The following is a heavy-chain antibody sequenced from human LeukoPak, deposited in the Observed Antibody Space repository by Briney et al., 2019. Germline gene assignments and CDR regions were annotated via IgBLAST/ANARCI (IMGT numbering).Heavy chain of an antibody. CDR1: GFTFSSYW. D-gene: IGHD3-3*01. V-gene: IGHV3-7*01. J-gene: IGHJ3*02. Sequence: GGSLRLSCAASGFTFSSYWMSWVRQAPGKGLEWVANIKQDGSEKYYVDSVKGRFTISRDNAKNSLYLQMNSLRAEDTAVYYCARGHYDFWSGYYSPGDAFDIWGQGTMVTVSS. CDR2: IKQDGSEK. CDR3: ARGHYDFWSGYYSPGDAFDI.